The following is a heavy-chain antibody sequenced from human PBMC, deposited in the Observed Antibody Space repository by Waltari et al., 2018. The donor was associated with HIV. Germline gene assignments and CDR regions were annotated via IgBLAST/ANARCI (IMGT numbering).Heavy chain of an antibody. CDR3: ARHEYSSPGYYFDY. J-gene: IGHJ4*02. CDR2: IYYSGST. Sequence: QLQLQESGPGLVKPSETLSLTCTVSGGSISSSSYYWGWFRQPPGKGLEWIGSIYYSGSTYYNPSLKSRVTISVDTSKNQFSLKLSSVTAADTAVYYCARHEYSSPGYYFDYWGQGTLVTVSS. CDR1: GGSISSSSYY. V-gene: IGHV4-39*01. D-gene: IGHD6-6*01.